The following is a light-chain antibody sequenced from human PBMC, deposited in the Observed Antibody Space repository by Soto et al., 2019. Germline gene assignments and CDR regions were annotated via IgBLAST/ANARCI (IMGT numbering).Light chain of an antibody. Sequence: EIVLTQSPATLSVSPGERATLSFRASQSVGSSLAWYQQTAGQAPRLLIYGASTRATDIPARFSGSGSGTDFTLTISSLEPEDFAVYYCQQRSNWLPITFGQGTRLEIK. V-gene: IGKV3-11*01. CDR2: GAS. J-gene: IGKJ5*01. CDR1: QSVGSS. CDR3: QQRSNWLPIT.